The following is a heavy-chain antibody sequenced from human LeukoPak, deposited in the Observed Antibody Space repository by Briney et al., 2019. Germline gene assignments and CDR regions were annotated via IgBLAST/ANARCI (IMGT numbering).Heavy chain of an antibody. V-gene: IGHV4-39*07. CDR3: ARAHYYDSSEYYFDN. CDR1: GGSISSSSYY. J-gene: IGHJ4*02. CDR2: IYYSGST. D-gene: IGHD3-22*01. Sequence: PSETLSLTCTVSGGSISSSSYYWGWIRQPPGKGLEWIGSIYYSGSTYYNPSLKSRVTISVDRSKNQFSLKLSSVTAADTAVYYCARAHYYDSSEYYFDNWGQGTLVTVSS.